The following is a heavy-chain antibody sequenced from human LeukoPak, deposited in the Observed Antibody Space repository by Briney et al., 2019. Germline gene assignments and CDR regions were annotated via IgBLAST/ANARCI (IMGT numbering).Heavy chain of an antibody. Sequence: SETLSLTCTVSGGSISSGGYYWGWIRQPPGKGLEWLGYIYYSGSTYYNPSLKSRVTISADTSKNQSYLKLSSVTAADTAVYYCARYCSSTSCRWFDPWGQGTLVTVSS. CDR1: GGSISSGGYY. CDR2: IYYSGST. J-gene: IGHJ5*02. V-gene: IGHV4-31*03. CDR3: ARYCSSTSCRWFDP. D-gene: IGHD2-2*01.